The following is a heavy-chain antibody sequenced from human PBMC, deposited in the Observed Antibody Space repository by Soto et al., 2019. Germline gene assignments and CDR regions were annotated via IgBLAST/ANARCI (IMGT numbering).Heavy chain of an antibody. CDR3: ASGPLPGDY. CDR1: GFTFSSYW. Sequence: EVQLVESGGGLVQPGESLRLSCAASGFTFSSYWMSWVLQAPGKGLEWVANINQDGSEKFYVDSVKGRFTISRDNARNSLYLQMNSLRAEDTAVYYCASGPLPGDYWGQGTLVTVSS. D-gene: IGHD3-16*02. V-gene: IGHV3-7*01. J-gene: IGHJ4*02. CDR2: INQDGSEK.